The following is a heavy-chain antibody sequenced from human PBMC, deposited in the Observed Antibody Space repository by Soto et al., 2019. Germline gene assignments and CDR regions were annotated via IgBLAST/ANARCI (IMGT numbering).Heavy chain of an antibody. D-gene: IGHD1-26*01. Sequence: GGSVRLSCAASGFTFSSYWMHWVRQAPGKGLVWVSRINSDGSSTSYADSVKGRFTISRDNAKNTLYLQMNSLRAEDTAVYYCARGRWELLTFDYWGQGTLVTVSS. CDR2: INSDGSST. CDR1: GFTFSSYW. CDR3: ARGRWELLTFDY. V-gene: IGHV3-74*01. J-gene: IGHJ4*02.